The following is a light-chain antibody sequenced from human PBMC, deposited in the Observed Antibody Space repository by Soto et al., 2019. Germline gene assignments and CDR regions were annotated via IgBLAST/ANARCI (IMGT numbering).Light chain of an antibody. CDR3: QQHDTSLTWT. Sequence: EIVLTQSPGTLSSSPGERATLSCRASQSINNIYFAWYQHKPGQAPRLLIYGVSIRATGIPDRFSGSGSGTDFTLSISRLEPEDSASYYCQQHDTSLTWTFGQGTKVDIK. CDR1: QSINNIY. V-gene: IGKV3-20*01. CDR2: GVS. J-gene: IGKJ1*01.